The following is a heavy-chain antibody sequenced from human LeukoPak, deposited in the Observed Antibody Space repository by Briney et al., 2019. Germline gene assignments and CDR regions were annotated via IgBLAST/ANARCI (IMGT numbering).Heavy chain of an antibody. V-gene: IGHV4-59*01. J-gene: IGHJ4*02. Sequence: SETLSLTCTVSGGSISSYYWSWIRQPPGKGLEWIGYIYYSGSTNHNPSLKSRVTISVDTSKNQFSLKLSSVTAADTAVYYCARGGLYGDTLDYWGQGTLVTVSS. CDR1: GGSISSYY. CDR2: IYYSGST. D-gene: IGHD4-17*01. CDR3: ARGGLYGDTLDY.